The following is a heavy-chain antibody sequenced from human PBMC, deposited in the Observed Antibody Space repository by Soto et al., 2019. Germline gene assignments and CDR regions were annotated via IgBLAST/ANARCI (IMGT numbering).Heavy chain of an antibody. D-gene: IGHD3-10*01. CDR1: GFTVSSNY. CDR2: IYSGGST. Sequence: GGSLRLSCAASGFTVSSNYMSWVRQAPGKGLEWVSVIYSGGSTYYADSVKGRFTISRDNSKNTLYLQMNSLRAEDTAVYYCARARSYYGSGTPRADAFDIWGQGTMVTVSS. V-gene: IGHV3-53*01. J-gene: IGHJ3*02. CDR3: ARARSYYGSGTPRADAFDI.